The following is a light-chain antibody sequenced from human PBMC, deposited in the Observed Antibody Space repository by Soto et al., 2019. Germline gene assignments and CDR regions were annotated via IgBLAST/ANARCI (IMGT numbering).Light chain of an antibody. J-gene: IGKJ3*01. CDR1: QSVSSY. CDR3: QQRSNWPRGGVF. Sequence: EIVLTQSPATLSLSPGERATLSCRASQSVSSYLAWYQQKPGQAPRLLIYDASNRATGIPARFSGSGSGTDFTLTISSLEPEDFAVYYCQQRSNWPRGGVFFGPGTKVDIK. CDR2: DAS. V-gene: IGKV3-11*01.